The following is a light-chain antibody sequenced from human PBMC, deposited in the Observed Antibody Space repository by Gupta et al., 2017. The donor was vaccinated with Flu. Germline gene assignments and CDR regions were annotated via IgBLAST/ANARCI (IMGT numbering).Light chain of an antibody. V-gene: IGKV3-20*01. CDR3: HQDGNSQT. CDR2: VVS. Sequence: EIVFTQSPRTLSSSPGDRATLSCSASQSITSIYLAWYQQKPGQAPRLLIYVVSTRAIGIPDRISGSGSGTDFNLTISRLETVDSGVYYWHQDGNSQTCGQGTKLEIK. CDR1: QSITSIY. J-gene: IGKJ2*01.